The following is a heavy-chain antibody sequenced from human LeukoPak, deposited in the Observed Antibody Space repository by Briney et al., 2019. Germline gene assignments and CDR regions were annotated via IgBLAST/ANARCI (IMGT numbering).Heavy chain of an antibody. V-gene: IGHV4-4*07. CDR1: GGSISSYY. Sequence: SETLSLTCTVSGGSISSYYWSWIRQPPGKGLEWIGRIYTSGSTNYNPSLKSRVTMSVDTSKNQFSLKLNSVTPEDTAVYYCARVVSQLEGYYFDYWGQGTLATVSS. D-gene: IGHD2-15*01. CDR2: IYTSGST. CDR3: ARVVSQLEGYYFDY. J-gene: IGHJ4*02.